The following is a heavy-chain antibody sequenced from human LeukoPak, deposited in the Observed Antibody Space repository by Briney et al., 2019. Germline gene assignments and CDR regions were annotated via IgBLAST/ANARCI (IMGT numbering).Heavy chain of an antibody. V-gene: IGHV3-30*07. CDR2: ISYDGSNK. J-gene: IGHJ4*02. CDR3: AKRGVVIRVILVGFHKEAYYFDS. Sequence: GRSLRLSCAASGFTFSSYAMHWVRQAPGKGLEWVAVISYDGSNKYYADSVKGRFTISRDNPKNTLILQMNSLRPEDTAVYFCAKRGVVIRVILVGFHKEAYYFDSWGQGALVTVSS. D-gene: IGHD3-22*01. CDR1: GFTFSSYA.